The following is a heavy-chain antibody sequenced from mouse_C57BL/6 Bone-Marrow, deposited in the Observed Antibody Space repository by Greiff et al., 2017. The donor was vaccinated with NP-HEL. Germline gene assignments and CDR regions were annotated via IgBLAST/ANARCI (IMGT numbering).Heavy chain of an antibody. J-gene: IGHJ2*01. CDR3: TRRWLLRWYYFDY. D-gene: IGHD2-3*01. CDR2: IYPGNSDT. V-gene: IGHV1-5*01. CDR1: GYTFTSYW. Sequence: VQLQQSGTVLARPGASVKMSCKTSGYTFTSYWMHWVKQRPGQGLEWIGAIYPGNSDTSYNQKFKGKAKLTAVTSASTAYMELSSLTNEDSAVYYCTRRWLLRWYYFDYRGQGTTLTVSS.